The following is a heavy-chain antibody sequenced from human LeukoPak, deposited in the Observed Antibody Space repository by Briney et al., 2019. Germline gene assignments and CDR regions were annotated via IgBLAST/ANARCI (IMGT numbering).Heavy chain of an antibody. CDR3: AELGITMIGGV. CDR1: GFTFSTFS. Sequence: GGSLRLSCAASGFTFSTFSMNWVRQAPGKGLEWVSSISGRSNYIFYADSVKGRFTISRDNAENSLYLLLNSLRVEDTAVYYCAELGITMIGGVWGKGTTVTISS. D-gene: IGHD3-10*02. CDR2: ISGRSNYI. J-gene: IGHJ6*04. V-gene: IGHV3-21*01.